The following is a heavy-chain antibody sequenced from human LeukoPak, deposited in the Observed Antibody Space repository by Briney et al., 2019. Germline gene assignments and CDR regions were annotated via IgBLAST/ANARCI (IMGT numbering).Heavy chain of an antibody. CDR2: IISTGSTT. CDR1: GFTVGNNY. J-gene: IGHJ4*02. D-gene: IGHD2-2*01. Sequence: GGSLRLSCAASGFTVGNNYMNWVRQAPGKGLEWISYIISTGSTTYYADSVKGRFTISRDNANNSLSLQMSSLRAEDTAVYYCATGFWGYCSRNSCPLDNWGQGTLVTVAS. CDR3: ATGFWGYCSRNSCPLDN. V-gene: IGHV3-48*01.